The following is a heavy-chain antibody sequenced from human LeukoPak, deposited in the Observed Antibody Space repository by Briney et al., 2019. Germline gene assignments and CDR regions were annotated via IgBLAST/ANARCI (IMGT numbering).Heavy chain of an antibody. V-gene: IGHV3-74*01. D-gene: IGHD1-26*01. J-gene: IGHJ4*02. CDR1: GFTFSSSW. CDR3: GRALGSPLDF. CDR2: INDDGSTT. Sequence: GGSLRLSCAASGFTFSSSWMHWVRHAPGMGLVWVSRINDDGSTTTYADSVKGRFTISRDNAKNTLYLQMNSLRAEDTAVYYCGRALGSPLDFWGQGTLVTVSS.